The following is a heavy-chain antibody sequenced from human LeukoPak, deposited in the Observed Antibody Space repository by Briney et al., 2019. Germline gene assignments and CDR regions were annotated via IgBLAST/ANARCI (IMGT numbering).Heavy chain of an antibody. CDR3: AKESDGSGSYYKRGVFDY. J-gene: IGHJ4*02. Sequence: GGSLRLPCAASGFTFSSYAMSWVRQAPGKGLEWVSAISGSGGSTYYADSVKGRFTISRDNSKNTLYLQMNSLRAEDTAVYYCAKESDGSGSYYKRGVFDYWGQGTLVTVSS. CDR1: GFTFSSYA. D-gene: IGHD3-10*01. V-gene: IGHV3-23*01. CDR2: ISGSGGST.